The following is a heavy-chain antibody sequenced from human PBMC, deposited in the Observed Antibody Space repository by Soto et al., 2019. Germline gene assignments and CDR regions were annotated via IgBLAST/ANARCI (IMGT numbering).Heavy chain of an antibody. CDR2: IWYDGTGQ. V-gene: IGHV3-33*03. D-gene: IGHD4-17*01. Sequence: QVQLVESGGGLVQPGRSLRLSCVVSGFTFSNYGMHWVRQAPGKGLEWVADIWYDGTGQRYAGSVQGRFTISRDNSKNTLYLQINSLRVEDTAVYYCAKDEVSREYYGHSLAVWGQGTTVTVSS. CDR1: GFTFSNYG. J-gene: IGHJ6*02. CDR3: AKDEVSREYYGHSLAV.